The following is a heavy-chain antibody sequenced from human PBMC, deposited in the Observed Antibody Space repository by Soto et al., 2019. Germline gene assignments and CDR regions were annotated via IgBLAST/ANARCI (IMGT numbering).Heavy chain of an antibody. D-gene: IGHD2-2*01. CDR1: GFTFSSYS. J-gene: IGHJ6*03. CDR3: TRSAYMDV. V-gene: IGHV3-48*01. CDR2: ISSGSSTI. Sequence: GGSLRLSCAASGFTFSSYSMNWVRQAPGKGLEWVSYISSGSSTIYYADTVKGRFTISRDNAKNSLYLQMDSLRAEDTAVYYATRSAYMDVWGTGTTVTVSS.